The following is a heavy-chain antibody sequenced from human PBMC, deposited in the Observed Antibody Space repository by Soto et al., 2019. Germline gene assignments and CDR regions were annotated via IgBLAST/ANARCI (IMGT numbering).Heavy chain of an antibody. V-gene: IGHV3-74*01. J-gene: IGHJ4*02. CDR3: SVVVIADTRNSLGY. CDR1: GLPRSKYG. D-gene: IGHD2-15*01. Sequence: PGGSLSLSCTASGLPRSKYGRHWVRQAQGKGLVWVSRINSDGRSTSYVDSVKGRFTISRDNAKNTLYLEMNSLRAEDTAVYYCSVVVIADTRNSLGYWGQGTQVTVSS. CDR2: INSDGRST.